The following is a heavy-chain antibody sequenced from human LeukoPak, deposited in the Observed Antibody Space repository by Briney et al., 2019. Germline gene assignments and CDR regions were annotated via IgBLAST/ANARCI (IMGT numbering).Heavy chain of an antibody. CDR1: GGSIGPYY. CDR3: AGLHSGLLGPGY. D-gene: IGHD5-12*01. V-gene: IGHV4-4*07. J-gene: IGHJ4*02. CDR2: IYTTGTA. Sequence: SETLSLTCLLSGGSIGPYYWSWIRQAAGKGPEWIGRIYTTGTADYNPSLKGRVFLSVDTSKNQFSLKLSSVTAADTAVYYCAGLHSGLLGPGYWGQGTLVTVSS.